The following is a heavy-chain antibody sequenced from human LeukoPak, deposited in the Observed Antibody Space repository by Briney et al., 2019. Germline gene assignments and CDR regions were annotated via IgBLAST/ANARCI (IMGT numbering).Heavy chain of an antibody. CDR1: GYTFTSYY. V-gene: IGHV1-46*01. J-gene: IGHJ4*02. D-gene: IGHD3-3*01. CDR2: INPSAGST. Sequence: ASVKVSCKASGYTFTSYYIHWVRQAPGQGLEWMGIINPSAGSTTYAQEFQGRVTMTRDTSTRTVYMELSSLRSDDTAVYYCARARAVFGVVIMQLNDYWGQGTLVTVSS. CDR3: ARARAVFGVVIMQLNDY.